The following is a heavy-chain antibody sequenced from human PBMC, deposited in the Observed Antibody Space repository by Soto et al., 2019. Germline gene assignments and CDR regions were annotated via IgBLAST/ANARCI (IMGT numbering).Heavy chain of an antibody. CDR2: ISDDGDKR. CDR1: GFTFSNYG. Sequence: GGSLRLSCVGSGFTFSNYGVHWVRQPPGKGLEWVALISDDGDKRYYADSVRGRLIISRDNSKDTLYLQMNSLGPDDTAVYFCAKARVRIVGANSFDYWGQGTPVTVSS. CDR3: AKARVRIVGANSFDY. D-gene: IGHD1-26*01. J-gene: IGHJ4*02. V-gene: IGHV3-30*18.